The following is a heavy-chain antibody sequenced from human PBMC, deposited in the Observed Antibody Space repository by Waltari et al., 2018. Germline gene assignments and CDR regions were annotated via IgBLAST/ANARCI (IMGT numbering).Heavy chain of an antibody. D-gene: IGHD4-17*01. Sequence: QVQLQESGPGLVKPSETLSLTCSGSGGSIRGRVYYWGWIRQPPGKGLEYIGSIYYDGTAFYNPSLKTPVTISVDTSYNQFSLKMKSVTAADTAMYFCVRDRGLRTFFDHWGQGTLVTVSS. CDR3: VRDRGLRTFFDH. CDR1: GGSIRGRVYY. V-gene: IGHV4-39*07. J-gene: IGHJ4*02. CDR2: IYYDGTA.